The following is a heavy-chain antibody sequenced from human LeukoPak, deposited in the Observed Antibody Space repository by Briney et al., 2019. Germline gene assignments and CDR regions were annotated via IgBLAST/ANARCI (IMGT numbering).Heavy chain of an antibody. CDR1: GFSLSTRGMR. CDR3: ARMVYYYGSGNYYYMDV. D-gene: IGHD3-10*01. J-gene: IGHJ6*03. V-gene: IGHV2-70*04. CDR2: IDWDDDK. Sequence: SGPTLVNPTQTLTLNCSFSGFSLSTRGMRVSWIRQPPGKALEWLARIDWDDDKFYSTSLKTRLTISKDTSKNHVVLTMTNMDPVDTATYYCARMVYYYGSGNYYYMDVWGKGTTVTVSS.